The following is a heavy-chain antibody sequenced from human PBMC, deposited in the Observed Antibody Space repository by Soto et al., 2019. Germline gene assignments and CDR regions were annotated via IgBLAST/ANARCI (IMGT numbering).Heavy chain of an antibody. Sequence: ASVEVSCKASGYTFTSYGISWVRQAPGQGLEWMGWISAYNGNTNYAQKLQGRVTMTTDTSTSTAYMELRSLRSDDTAVYYCARDLLDTAMVYYYYGMDVWGQGTTVTVSS. CDR1: GYTFTSYG. CDR3: ARDLLDTAMVYYYYGMDV. CDR2: ISAYNGNT. D-gene: IGHD5-18*01. J-gene: IGHJ6*02. V-gene: IGHV1-18*01.